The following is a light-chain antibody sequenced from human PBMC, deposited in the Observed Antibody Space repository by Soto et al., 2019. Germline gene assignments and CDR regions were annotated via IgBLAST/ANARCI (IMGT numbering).Light chain of an antibody. CDR3: QQYYSTPLA. CDR1: QSDLYSSNNKNY. CDR2: WAS. J-gene: IGKJ1*01. Sequence: DIVMTQSPDSLAVSLGERATINCKSSQSDLYSSNNKNYLAWYQQKPRQPPKLLIYWASTRESGVPDRFSGSGSGTDFTFTISSLQAEDVAVYYCQQYYSTPLAFGQGTKVEIK. V-gene: IGKV4-1*01.